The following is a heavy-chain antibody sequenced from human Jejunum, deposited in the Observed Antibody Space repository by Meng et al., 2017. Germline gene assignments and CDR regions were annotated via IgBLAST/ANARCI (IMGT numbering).Heavy chain of an antibody. V-gene: IGHV3-74*01. D-gene: IGHD5-24*01. CDR3: VRDYSGYTHEFDY. J-gene: IGHJ4*02. CDR2: IDTAGSGT. Sequence: EVQLVESGGGLVQPGGSVRLSCSASGFTFFNYWMHWVSQDPGKGLVWVSRIDTAGSGTSYADSVKGRFTISRDNAKNTLYLQMNSLRAEDTAVYYCVRDYSGYTHEFDYWGLGTLVTVSS. CDR1: GFTFFNYW.